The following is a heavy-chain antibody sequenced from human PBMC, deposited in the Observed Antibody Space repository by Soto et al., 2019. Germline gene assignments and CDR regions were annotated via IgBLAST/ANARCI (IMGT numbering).Heavy chain of an antibody. Sequence: QVLWVESGGGLVKPGGSLRLSCATSGFIFSDYYMHWIRQAPGKGLEGISYISGNGRIIQYADSAKGRFTISRDNAQNSVYPQMNSLRAEDTALYFCARDFDADSRTDFDYWGQGTLVTVSS. D-gene: IGHD4-17*01. CDR1: GFIFSDYY. CDR3: ARDFDADSRTDFDY. CDR2: ISGNGRII. V-gene: IGHV3-11*01. J-gene: IGHJ4*02.